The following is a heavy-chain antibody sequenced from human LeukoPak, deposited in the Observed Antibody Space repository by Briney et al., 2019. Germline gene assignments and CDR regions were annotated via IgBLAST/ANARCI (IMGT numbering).Heavy chain of an antibody. Sequence: ASVKVSCKASGYTFTSYAMHWVRQAPGQGLEWMGRINAGNGNTKYSQKFQGRVTITRDTSASTAYMELSSLRSEDTAVYYCARAPARYDSSGYYYVYAFDIWGQGTMVTVSS. J-gene: IGHJ3*02. CDR3: ARAPARYDSSGYYYVYAFDI. CDR2: INAGNGNT. D-gene: IGHD3-22*01. V-gene: IGHV1-3*01. CDR1: GYTFTSYA.